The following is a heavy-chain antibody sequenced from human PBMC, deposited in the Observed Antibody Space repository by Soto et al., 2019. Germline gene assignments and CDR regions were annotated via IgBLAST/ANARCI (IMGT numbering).Heavy chain of an antibody. Sequence: EVQVLESGGGLVQPGGSLRLSCTASGFTFNIYAMSWVRQAPGKGLEWVSDISGSGGSTYYADSVKGRFTISRDNSKNTLYVQMNSLRAEDTAVYYCAKRPLPEGLQGALGAFAIWGQGTTVPVSS. D-gene: IGHD1-1*01. J-gene: IGHJ3*02. CDR1: GFTFNIYA. CDR2: ISGSGGST. CDR3: AKRPLPEGLQGALGAFAI. V-gene: IGHV3-23*01.